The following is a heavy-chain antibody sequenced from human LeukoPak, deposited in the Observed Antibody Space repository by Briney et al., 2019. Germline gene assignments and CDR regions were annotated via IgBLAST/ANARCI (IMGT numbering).Heavy chain of an antibody. V-gene: IGHV4-59*08. CDR3: VRHYGP. J-gene: IGHJ5*02. D-gene: IGHD3-10*01. Sequence: SETLSLTCIVSGGSISSYYWSWIRQPPGKGLEWIGYIFNIGRTNYNPSLKSRVTISVDTSKNQFSLKLNSVTAADTAVYYCVRHYGPWGQGTLVTVSS. CDR1: GGSISSYY. CDR2: IFNIGRT.